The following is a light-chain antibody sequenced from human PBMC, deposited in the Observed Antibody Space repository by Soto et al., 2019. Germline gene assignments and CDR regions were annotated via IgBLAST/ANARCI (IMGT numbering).Light chain of an antibody. CDR3: QQYYSIPVT. CDR1: QSINNY. J-gene: IGKJ4*01. CDR2: AAS. Sequence: DIQMTHSPSSLSASVGDRVTITCRESQSINNYLNWYQQKPGKAPNLLIYAASSLQSGVPSRFSGSGSGTDFTLTISSLQPEDFATYYCQQYYSIPVTFGGGTKVEIK. V-gene: IGKV1-39*01.